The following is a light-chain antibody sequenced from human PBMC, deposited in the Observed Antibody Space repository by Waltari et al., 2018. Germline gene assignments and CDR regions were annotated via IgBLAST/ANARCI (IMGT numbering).Light chain of an antibody. CDR1: QSVSSY. Sequence: EIVLPQSQATLPLSPGEKAPLPSRASQSVSSYLAWYQQKPGQAPRLLIYDASNRATGIPARFSGSGSGTDFTLTISSLEPEDFAVYYCQQRSNWPLALTFGGGTKVEIK. CDR3: QQRSNWPLALT. CDR2: DAS. V-gene: IGKV3-11*01. J-gene: IGKJ4*01.